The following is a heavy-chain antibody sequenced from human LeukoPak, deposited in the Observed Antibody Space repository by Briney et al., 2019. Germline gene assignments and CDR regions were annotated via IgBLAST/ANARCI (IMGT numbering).Heavy chain of an antibody. J-gene: IGHJ5*02. CDR2: IYHSGST. V-gene: IGHV4-30-2*01. D-gene: IGHD3-3*01. CDR3: ARDGQSYDFWSGYYNWFDP. CDR1: GGSISSGGYS. Sequence: KASQTLSLTCAVSGGSISSGGYSWSWIRQPPGKGLEWIGYIYHSGSTNYNPSLKSRVTMSVDTSKNQFSLKLSSVTAADTAVYYCARDGQSYDFWSGYYNWFDPWGQGTLVTVSS.